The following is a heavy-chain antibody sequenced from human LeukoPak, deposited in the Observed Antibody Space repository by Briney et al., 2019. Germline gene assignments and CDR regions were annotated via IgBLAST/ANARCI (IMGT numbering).Heavy chain of an antibody. CDR1: GFTFSTYA. CDR3: AKDVFGDYGGLDY. D-gene: IGHD4-23*01. CDR2: IRGSDGST. J-gene: IGHJ4*02. V-gene: IGHV3-23*01. Sequence: GGSLRLSCAASGFTFSTYALSWVRQAPGKGLEWVSSIRGSDGSTYYADSVKGRFAISRDNSKDTLYLQMNSLRAEDTAVYYCAKDVFGDYGGLDYWGQGTLVTVSS.